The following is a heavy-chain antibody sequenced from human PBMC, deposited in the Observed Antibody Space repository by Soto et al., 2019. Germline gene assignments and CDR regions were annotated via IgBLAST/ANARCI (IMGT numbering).Heavy chain of an antibody. CDR3: ARDPGPYDSSGYYYREVGY. CDR1: GGSISSGDYY. CDR2: IYYSGST. D-gene: IGHD3-22*01. J-gene: IGHJ4*02. V-gene: IGHV4-30-4*01. Sequence: LSLTCTVSGGSISSGDYYWSWIRQPPGKGLEWIGYIYYSGSTYCNPSLKSRVTISVDTSKNQFSLKLSSVTAADTAVYYCARDPGPYDSSGYYYREVGYWGQGTLVTVSS.